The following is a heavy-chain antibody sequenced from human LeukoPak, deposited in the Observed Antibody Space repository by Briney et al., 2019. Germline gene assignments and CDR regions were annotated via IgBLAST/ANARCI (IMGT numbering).Heavy chain of an antibody. Sequence: GGSLRLSCAASGFAFSSNWMHWVRQTPGKGLVWVSRINSGGSGTSYADSVEGRFTISRDNAKNTLYLQMNSLRVEDTAFYYCAKDNRRHYTSGPNPDSLHWGQGALVTVSS. CDR3: AKDNRRHYTSGPNPDSLH. CDR2: INSGGSGT. J-gene: IGHJ4*02. D-gene: IGHD6-19*01. V-gene: IGHV3-74*01. CDR1: GFAFSSNW.